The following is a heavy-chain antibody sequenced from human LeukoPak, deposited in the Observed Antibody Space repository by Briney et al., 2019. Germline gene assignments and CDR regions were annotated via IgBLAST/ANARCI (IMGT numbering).Heavy chain of an antibody. D-gene: IGHD6-19*01. CDR1: GHTFTGYY. CDR2: INPNSGGT. Sequence: ASVKVSCKASGHTFTGYYMHWVRQAPGQGLEWMGWINPNSGGTNYAQKFQGRVTMTRDTSISTAYMELSRLRSDDTAVYYCAREGLVPGYYYGMDVWGQGTTVTVSS. J-gene: IGHJ6*02. V-gene: IGHV1-2*02. CDR3: AREGLVPGYYYGMDV.